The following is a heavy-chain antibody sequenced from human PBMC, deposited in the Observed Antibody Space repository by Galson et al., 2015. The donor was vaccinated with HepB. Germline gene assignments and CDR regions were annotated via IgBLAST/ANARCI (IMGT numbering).Heavy chain of an antibody. Sequence: SLRLSCAASGFTFSSYAMSWVRQAPGKGLEWVSTIRGSGSSTHYADSVKGRFTISRDNSKSTVYLQMNSLRAEDTAVYYCAKDASYFYGLDVWGQGTTVTVSS. CDR2: IRGSGSST. CDR3: AKDASYFYGLDV. J-gene: IGHJ6*02. CDR1: GFTFSSYA. V-gene: IGHV3-23*01.